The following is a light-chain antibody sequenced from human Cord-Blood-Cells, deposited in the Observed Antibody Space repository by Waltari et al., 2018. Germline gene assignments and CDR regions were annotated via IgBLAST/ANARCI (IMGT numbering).Light chain of an antibody. CDR2: KAS. CDR3: QQYNSYSRT. V-gene: IGKV1-5*03. CDR1: QSISSW. Sequence: DIQMTQSPSTQSASVGDRVTITCRASQSISSWLAWYQQKPGKAPKLLIYKASSLESGVPSRFSGSGSGTEFTLTISSLQPDDFATYYCQQYNSYSRTFGQGTKVEIK. J-gene: IGKJ1*01.